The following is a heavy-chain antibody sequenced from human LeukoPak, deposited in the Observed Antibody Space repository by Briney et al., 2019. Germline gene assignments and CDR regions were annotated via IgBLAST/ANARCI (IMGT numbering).Heavy chain of an antibody. V-gene: IGHV1-18*01. CDR1: GYTFTNYG. D-gene: IGHD2-15*01. CDR2: ISAYNGNT. J-gene: IGHJ2*01. CDR3: ARGGYCRGGGCSLSWIADWYFDL. Sequence: GASVKVSCEASGYTFTNYGISWVRQAPGQGLEWMGWISAYNGNTNYAQKLQGRVTLTTDTPTTTAYMELRSLRSDDTAVYYCARGGYCRGGGCSLSWIADWYFDLWGRGTLVTVSS.